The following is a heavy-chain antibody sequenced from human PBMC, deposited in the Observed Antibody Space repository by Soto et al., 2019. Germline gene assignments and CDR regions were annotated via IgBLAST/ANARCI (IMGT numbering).Heavy chain of an antibody. Sequence: QVQLVQSGAEVKKPGSSVKVSCKASGGTFGTYSISWVRQAPGQGLEWMGGSIPIFGTATYAQKFQGRVTITADESTSTTYMGLSSLRSEDTAVYCCARGGQYPEVSYYYGRDVWGQGTTVTVSS. CDR1: GGTFGTYS. J-gene: IGHJ6*02. V-gene: IGHV1-69*01. CDR3: ARGGQYPEVSYYYGRDV. CDR2: SIPIFGTA. D-gene: IGHD3-16*01.